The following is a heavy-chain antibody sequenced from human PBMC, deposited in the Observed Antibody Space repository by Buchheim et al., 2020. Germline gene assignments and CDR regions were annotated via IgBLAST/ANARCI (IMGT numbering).Heavy chain of an antibody. J-gene: IGHJ4*02. CDR1: GFTVSSNY. CDR2: IYSGGST. V-gene: IGHV3-66*01. CDR3: ARTPKQWLVKGGGCYFDY. Sequence: EVQLVESGGGLVQPGGSLRLSCAASGFTVSSNYMSWVRQAPGKGLEWVSVIYSGGSTYYADSVKGRFTISRDNAKNSLYLQMNSLRAEDTAVYYCARTPKQWLVKGGGCYFDYWGQGTL. D-gene: IGHD6-19*01.